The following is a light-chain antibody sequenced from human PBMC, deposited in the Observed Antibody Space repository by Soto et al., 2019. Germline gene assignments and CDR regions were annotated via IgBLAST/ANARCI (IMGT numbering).Light chain of an antibody. J-gene: IGLJ1*01. V-gene: IGLV2-14*01. CDR3: GSYTSSSTLYV. Sequence: QSALTQPASVSGSPGQSITISCTGTSTDVGGSKYVAWYQQHPGKAPKLMIYDVSDRHSGVSNRFSGSKSGNTASLTISGLQADDEAEYYCGSYTSSSTLYVFVTGTKVTVL. CDR1: STDVGGSKY. CDR2: DVS.